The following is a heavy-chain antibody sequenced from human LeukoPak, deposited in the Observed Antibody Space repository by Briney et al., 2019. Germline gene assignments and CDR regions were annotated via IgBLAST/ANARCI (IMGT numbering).Heavy chain of an antibody. D-gene: IGHD2-15*01. CDR2: INPNSGGT. Sequence: ASVKVSCKASGYTFTGYYMHWVRQAPGQGLEWMGWINPNSGGTNYAQKFQGRVTMTRDTSISTAYMELSRLRSDDTAVYYCARPDCSGGSCSEDAFDIWGQGTMVTVSS. V-gene: IGHV1-2*02. J-gene: IGHJ3*02. CDR1: GYTFTGYY. CDR3: ARPDCSGGSCSEDAFDI.